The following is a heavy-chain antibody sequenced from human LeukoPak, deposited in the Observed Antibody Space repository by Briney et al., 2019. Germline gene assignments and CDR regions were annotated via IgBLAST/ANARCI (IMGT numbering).Heavy chain of an antibody. CDR3: ARDGEYSSSSAGDY. D-gene: IGHD6-6*01. V-gene: IGHV4-34*01. Sequence: SETLSLTCAVYGESFVGYYWTWIRQPPGKGLEWIGEIDYTGSTNYNPSLKSRIKMSVDTSKNQFSLKLSSVTAADTAVYYCARDGEYSSSSAGDYWGQGTLVTVSS. CDR1: GESFVGYY. CDR2: IDYTGST. J-gene: IGHJ4*02.